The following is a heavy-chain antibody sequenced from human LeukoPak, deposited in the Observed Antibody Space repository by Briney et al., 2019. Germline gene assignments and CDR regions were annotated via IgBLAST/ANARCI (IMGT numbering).Heavy chain of an antibody. Sequence: SETLSLTCAVYGGSFSGYYWSWIRQTPGKGLEWIGEINHSGSTNYNPSLKSRVTISVDTSKNQFSLKLSSVTAADTAVYYCASQVRLERRYYYYYMDVWGKGTTVTVSS. J-gene: IGHJ6*03. D-gene: IGHD1-1*01. V-gene: IGHV4-34*01. CDR3: ASQVRLERRYYYYYMDV. CDR2: INHSGST. CDR1: GGSFSGYY.